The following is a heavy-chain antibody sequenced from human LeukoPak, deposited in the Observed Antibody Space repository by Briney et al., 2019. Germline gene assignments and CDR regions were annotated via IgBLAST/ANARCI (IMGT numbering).Heavy chain of an antibody. CDR1: GVSISSSGHY. CDR3: ARVVYANYYYMDV. D-gene: IGHD2-8*01. CDR2: IFHSGDT. V-gene: IGHV4-39*07. Sequence: PSETLSLTCSVSGVSISSSGHYWGWVRQPPGNVLEWIGSIFHSGDTYYDPSLESRVTISVDTSNNHFSLRLTSVTAADTAVYYCARVVYANYYYMDVWGKGTTVTVSS. J-gene: IGHJ6*03.